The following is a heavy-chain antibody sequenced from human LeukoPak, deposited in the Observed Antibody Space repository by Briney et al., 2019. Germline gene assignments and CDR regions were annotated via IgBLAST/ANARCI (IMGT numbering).Heavy chain of an antibody. CDR2: IYYSGNT. CDR1: GDSISSYY. CDR3: ARGIIVGATWGENDNWFDP. V-gene: IGHV4-59*01. Sequence: PSETLSLTCTVSGDSISSYYRSWIRQPPGKGLEWIGYIYYSGNTSCNPSLKSRVTISVDTSKNQFSLKLSSVTAADTAVYYCARGIIVGATWGENDNWFDPWGQGTLVTVSS. J-gene: IGHJ5*02. D-gene: IGHD1-26*01.